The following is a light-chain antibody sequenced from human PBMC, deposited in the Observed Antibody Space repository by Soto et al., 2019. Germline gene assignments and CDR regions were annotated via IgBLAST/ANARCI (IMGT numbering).Light chain of an antibody. CDR1: QNIITK. CDR3: QQRSNWPPT. V-gene: IGKV3-15*01. CDR2: GAY. J-gene: IGKJ1*01. Sequence: EIVMTQSPATLSVSPGERSTLSCMASQNIITKLAWYQQKPGQAPRLLIYGAYTRATGITVRFSGSGYGTEFTLTITSLQSEDSAVYYCQQRSNWPPTFGPGTQVDIK.